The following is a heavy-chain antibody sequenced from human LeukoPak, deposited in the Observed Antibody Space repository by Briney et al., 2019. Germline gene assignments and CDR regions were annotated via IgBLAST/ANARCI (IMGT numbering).Heavy chain of an antibody. V-gene: IGHV4-4*07. Sequence: SETLSLTCTVSGGSISSYFWTWIRQPAGKPLEWVGRIYASGNTNYNPSLKSRVTMSVDTSQNQFSLKLASVTAADTAVYYCARWNTSHWYSFFASWGQGTLVTVSS. D-gene: IGHD1/OR15-1a*01. CDR3: ARWNTSHWYSFFAS. J-gene: IGHJ4*02. CDR2: IYASGNT. CDR1: GGSISSYF.